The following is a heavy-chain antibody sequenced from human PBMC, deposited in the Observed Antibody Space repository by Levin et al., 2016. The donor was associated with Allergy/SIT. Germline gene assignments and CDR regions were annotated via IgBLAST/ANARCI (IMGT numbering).Heavy chain of an antibody. V-gene: IGHV4-59*01. CDR1: GGSISSYY. CDR2: IYYSGST. Sequence: SETLSLTCTVSGGSISSYYWSWIRQPPGKGLEWIGYIYYSGSTNYNPSLKSRVTISVDTSKNQFSLKLSSVTAADTAVYYCARAVEVYGDYELTLYFDYWGQGTLVTVSS. D-gene: IGHD4-17*01. CDR3: ARAVEVYGDYELTLYFDY. J-gene: IGHJ4*02.